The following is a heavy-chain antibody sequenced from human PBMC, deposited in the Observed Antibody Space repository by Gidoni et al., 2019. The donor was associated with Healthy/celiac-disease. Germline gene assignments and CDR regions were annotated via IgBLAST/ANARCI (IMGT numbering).Heavy chain of an antibody. CDR1: GFPFSNAW. D-gene: IGHD5-18*01. V-gene: IGHV3-15*01. Sequence: EVQLVESGGGLVKPGGSLRLSCAASGFPFSNAWMSWVRQAPGKGLEWVGRIKSKTDGGTTDYAAPVKGRFTISRDYSKNTLYLQMNSLKTEDTAVYYCTTVDVDTAMEGGYYYGMDVWGQGTTVTVSS. J-gene: IGHJ6*02. CDR3: TTVDVDTAMEGGYYYGMDV. CDR2: IKSKTDGGTT.